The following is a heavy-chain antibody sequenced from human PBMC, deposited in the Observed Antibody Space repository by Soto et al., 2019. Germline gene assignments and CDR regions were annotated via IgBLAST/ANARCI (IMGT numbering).Heavy chain of an antibody. D-gene: IGHD6-13*01. Sequence: QVQLGQSGAEVKNPGSSVKVSCKASGGTFSIYTLSWVRQAPGQGLEWMGGIIPILGIANYAQKFQARVTITADKSTSTAYMELSSLRSEDTAVYYCARALSSWPSSHWGQGTLVTVSS. V-gene: IGHV1-69*02. J-gene: IGHJ1*01. CDR2: IIPILGIA. CDR1: GGTFSIYT. CDR3: ARALSSWPSSH.